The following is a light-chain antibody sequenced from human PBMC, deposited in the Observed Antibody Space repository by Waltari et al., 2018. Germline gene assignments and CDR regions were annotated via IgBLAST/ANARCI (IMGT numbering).Light chain of an antibody. CDR3: QQYNSYSIT. Sequence: DIQMTQSPSTLSASVGDRVTITCRASQTISSWLAWYQQQPGKAPRRLIYRASTVESGVPSRFSGSGSGTEFTLTISSLQPDDFATYYCQQYNSYSITFGQGTRLEIK. CDR2: RAS. V-gene: IGKV1-5*03. J-gene: IGKJ5*01. CDR1: QTISSW.